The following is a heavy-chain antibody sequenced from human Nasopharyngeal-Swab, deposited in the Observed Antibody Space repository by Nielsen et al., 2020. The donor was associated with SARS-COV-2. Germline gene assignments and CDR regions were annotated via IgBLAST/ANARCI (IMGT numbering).Heavy chain of an antibody. CDR2: NYYGGNT. J-gene: IGHJ4*02. CDR1: GGSISSSNYY. V-gene: IGHV4-39*01. CDR3: ATLSSSWYEYYFDY. Sequence: GSLRLSCTVSGGSISSSNYYWAWIRQPPGKGLEWIGSNYYGGNTYYNPSLKSRVTISVDTSKNQFSLKLSSVTAADTAVYYCATLSSSWYEYYFDYWGQGTLVTVAS. D-gene: IGHD6-13*01.